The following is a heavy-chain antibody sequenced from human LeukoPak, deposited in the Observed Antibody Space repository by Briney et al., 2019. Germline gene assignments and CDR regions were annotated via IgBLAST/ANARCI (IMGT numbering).Heavy chain of an antibody. CDR1: GFTFRNYW. Sequence: PGGSLRLLCAPSGFTFRNYWMNWVRQAPGKGLEWVAFIRYDGSNKYYADSVKGRFTISRDNSKNTLYLQMNSLRAEDTAVYYCAPGEYYYDSSGYQDYWGQGTLVTVSS. D-gene: IGHD3-22*01. V-gene: IGHV3-30*02. CDR2: IRYDGSNK. J-gene: IGHJ4*02. CDR3: APGEYYYDSSGYQDY.